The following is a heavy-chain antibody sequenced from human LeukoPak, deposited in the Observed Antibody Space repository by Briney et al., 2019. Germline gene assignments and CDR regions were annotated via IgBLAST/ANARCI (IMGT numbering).Heavy chain of an antibody. CDR1: GYTFTAYY. J-gene: IGHJ5*02. CDR2: INPNTGGT. Sequence: ASVKVSCKASGYTFTAYYIHWVRQAPGQGLEWMGRINPNTGGTNSPQEFQGRVTMTRDTSINTVYMELRNLRSDDTATYYCAAGYYGSGSYYRWGQGTLVTVSS. V-gene: IGHV1-2*06. D-gene: IGHD3-10*01. CDR3: AAGYYGSGSYYR.